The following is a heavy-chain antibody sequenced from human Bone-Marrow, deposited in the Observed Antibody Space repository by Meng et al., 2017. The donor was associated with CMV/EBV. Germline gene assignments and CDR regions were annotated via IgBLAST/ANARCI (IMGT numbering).Heavy chain of an antibody. D-gene: IGHD2-2*01. CDR2: IYYSGST. CDR1: GGSVSSGSYY. Sequence: SETLSLTCTVSGGSVSSGSYYWSWIRQPPGKGLEWIGYIYYSGSTNYNPSLKSRVTISVDTSKNQFSLKLSSVTAADTAVYYCARETGDCSSTSCSFFDYWGQGTRVTVSS. CDR3: ARETGDCSSTSCSFFDY. J-gene: IGHJ4*02. V-gene: IGHV4-61*01.